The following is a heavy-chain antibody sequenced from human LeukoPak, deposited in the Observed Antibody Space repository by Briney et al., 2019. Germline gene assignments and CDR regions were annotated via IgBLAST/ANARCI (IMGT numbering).Heavy chain of an antibody. Sequence: ASVKVSCKVSGYTLTELSMHWVRQAPGKGLEWMGGFDPEDGETIYAQKFQGRVTMTEDTSTDTAYMELSSLRSEDTAVYYCATAIWIRGYSTADVWGKGTTVTVSS. CDR1: GYTLTELS. V-gene: IGHV1-24*01. CDR3: ATAIWIRGYSTADV. J-gene: IGHJ6*04. D-gene: IGHD5-18*01. CDR2: FDPEDGET.